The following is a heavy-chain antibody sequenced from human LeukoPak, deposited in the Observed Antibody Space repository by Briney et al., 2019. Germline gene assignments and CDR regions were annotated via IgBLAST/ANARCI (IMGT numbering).Heavy chain of an antibody. Sequence: AGGSLRLSRAAFGFTFSSYAMTWVRQTPGKGLECVSAISGSGGSTYYADSVKGRFTISSDNSKNTLYLQMNSLRAEDTAVYYCAKDRAAAIGYYFDYWGQGTLVTVSS. D-gene: IGHD6-25*01. J-gene: IGHJ4*02. CDR3: AKDRAAAIGYYFDY. V-gene: IGHV3-23*01. CDR1: GFTFSSYA. CDR2: ISGSGGST.